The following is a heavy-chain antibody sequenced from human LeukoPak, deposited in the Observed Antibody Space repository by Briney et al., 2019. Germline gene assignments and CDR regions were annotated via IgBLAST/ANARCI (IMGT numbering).Heavy chain of an antibody. D-gene: IGHD6-19*01. Sequence: GGSLRLSCAVSGFTFSSYAMNWVRQAPGKGLEWVSTISDSGGSTYYADSVKGRFTISRDNSKNTLYLQMNSLRAEDTAVYYCARDRYSSGWYSEVGVFDYWGQGTLVTVSS. CDR1: GFTFSSYA. V-gene: IGHV3-23*01. CDR3: ARDRYSSGWYSEVGVFDY. CDR2: ISDSGGST. J-gene: IGHJ4*02.